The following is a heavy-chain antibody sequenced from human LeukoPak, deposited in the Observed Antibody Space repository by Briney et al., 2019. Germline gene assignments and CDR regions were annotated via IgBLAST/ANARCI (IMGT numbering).Heavy chain of an antibody. CDR2: ISWNSGSI. CDR3: AKALSRQWLLLDY. Sequence: GRSLRLSCAASGFTFDDYAMHWVRQAPGKGLEWVSGISWNSGSIGYADSVKGRFTISRDNSKNSLYLQMNSLRAEDTALYYYAKALSRQWLLLDYWGQGTLVTVSS. J-gene: IGHJ4*02. CDR1: GFTFDDYA. V-gene: IGHV3-9*01. D-gene: IGHD3-22*01.